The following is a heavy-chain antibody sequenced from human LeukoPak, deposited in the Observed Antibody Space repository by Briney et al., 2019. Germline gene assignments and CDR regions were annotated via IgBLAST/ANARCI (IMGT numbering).Heavy chain of an antibody. Sequence: SVKVSCKASGGTFSSYAISWVRLAPGQGLEWMGRIIPILGIANYAQKFQGRVTITADKSTSTAYMELSSLRSEDMAVYYCARGRPQESGAIDYWGQGTLVTVSS. CDR1: GGTFSSYA. CDR2: IIPILGIA. J-gene: IGHJ4*02. V-gene: IGHV1-69*04. CDR3: ARGRPQESGAIDY. D-gene: IGHD1-26*01.